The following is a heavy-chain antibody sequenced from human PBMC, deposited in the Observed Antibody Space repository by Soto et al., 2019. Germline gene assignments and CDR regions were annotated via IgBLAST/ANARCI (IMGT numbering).Heavy chain of an antibody. Sequence: GSVKRSSAASGFTFIDYYMNWIHQAPGKGLEWVSYISSSSSYTNYADSVKGRFTISRDNAKNSLYLQMNSLRAEDTAVYYCARDDYNDILTGYTDWGQGTLVTVSS. CDR3: ARDDYNDILTGYTD. V-gene: IGHV3-11*05. CDR1: GFTFIDYY. CDR2: ISSSSSYT. J-gene: IGHJ4*02. D-gene: IGHD3-9*01.